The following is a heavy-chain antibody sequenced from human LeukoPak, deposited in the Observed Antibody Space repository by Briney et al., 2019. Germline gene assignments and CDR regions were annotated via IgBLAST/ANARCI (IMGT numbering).Heavy chain of an antibody. CDR3: ARARGIAAAGKSDY. CDR2: ISDSGGST. CDR1: GFTFSSYA. D-gene: IGHD6-13*01. J-gene: IGHJ4*02. V-gene: IGHV3-23*01. Sequence: PGESLRLSCAASGFTFSSYAMSWVRQAPGKGLEWVSAISDSGGSTYYADSVRGRFTISRDNSKNTLYLQMNSLRAEDTAVYYCARARGIAAAGKSDYWGQGTLVTVSS.